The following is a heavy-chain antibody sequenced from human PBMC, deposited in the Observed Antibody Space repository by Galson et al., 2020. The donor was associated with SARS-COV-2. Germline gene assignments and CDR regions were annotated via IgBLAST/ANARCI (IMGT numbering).Heavy chain of an antibody. Sequence: GGSLRLSCAASGFTFSDHAMHWVRQAPGKGLEWVAQIFFDGSEKYYGDSVRGRFTISRDSSKNTLYLQMNSLRVEDTAVYYCAKSLWFGELLSPFDYWGQGDLVTVSS. CDR3: AKSLWFGELLSPFDY. D-gene: IGHD3-10*01. CDR2: IFFDGSEK. CDR1: GFTFSDHA. V-gene: IGHV3-30*02. J-gene: IGHJ4*02.